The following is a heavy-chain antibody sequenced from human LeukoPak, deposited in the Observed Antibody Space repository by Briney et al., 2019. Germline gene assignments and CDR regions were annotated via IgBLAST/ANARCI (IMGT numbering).Heavy chain of an antibody. V-gene: IGHV3-30*18. CDR2: ISYGGSNK. CDR3: AKTASRYYDSSSYSD. CDR1: GFTFGSYG. Sequence: GGSLRLSCAASGFTFGSYGMHWVRQAPGKGLEWVAVISYGGSNKYYADSVKGRFTISRDNSKNTLYLQMNSLRAEDTAVYYCAKTASRYYDSSSYSDWGQGTLVTVSS. J-gene: IGHJ4*02. D-gene: IGHD3-22*01.